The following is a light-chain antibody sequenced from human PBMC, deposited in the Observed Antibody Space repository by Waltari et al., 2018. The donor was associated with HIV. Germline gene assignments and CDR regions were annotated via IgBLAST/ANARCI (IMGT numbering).Light chain of an antibody. J-gene: IGLJ1*01. CDR3: AVWDDSLKGRV. CDR1: NSNIGTNT. V-gene: IGLV1-44*01. CDR2: SNN. Sequence: QSVLTQPPSASGTPGQRVSVPCSGGNSNIGTNTVNWYQHLPGTAKLLIYSNNQRPSGVPARFSGSRSGTSASLAISGLQSEDEADYYCAVWDDSLKGRVFGTGTKVTVL.